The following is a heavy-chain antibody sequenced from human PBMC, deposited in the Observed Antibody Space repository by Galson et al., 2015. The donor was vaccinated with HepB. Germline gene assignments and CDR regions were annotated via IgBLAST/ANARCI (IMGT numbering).Heavy chain of an antibody. Sequence: SLRLSCAASGFTFSSYGMHWVRQAPGKGLEWVAVIWYDGSNKYYADSVKGRFTISRDNSKNTLYLQMNSLRAEDTAVYYCAATYGAPADFDYWGQGTLVTVSS. CDR1: GFTFSSYG. CDR3: AATYGAPADFDY. J-gene: IGHJ4*02. CDR2: IWYDGSNK. D-gene: IGHD2-2*01. V-gene: IGHV3-33*08.